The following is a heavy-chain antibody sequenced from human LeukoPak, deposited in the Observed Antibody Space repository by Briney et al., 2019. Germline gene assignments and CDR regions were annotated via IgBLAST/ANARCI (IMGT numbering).Heavy chain of an antibody. CDR2: ISGSGGST. V-gene: IGHV3-23*01. Sequence: GGSLRLSCAASGFTFRTYAMSWVRQAPGKGLEWVSGISGSGGSTYYADSAKGRFTISRDNSKNTLYLQMNSLRAGDTAVYYCAKRPGIAAAGNWFDPWGQGTLVTVSS. CDR3: AKRPGIAAAGNWFDP. CDR1: GFTFRTYA. D-gene: IGHD6-13*01. J-gene: IGHJ5*02.